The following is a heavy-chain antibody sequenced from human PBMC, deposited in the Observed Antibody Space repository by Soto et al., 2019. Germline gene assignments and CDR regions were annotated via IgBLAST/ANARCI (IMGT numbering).Heavy chain of an antibody. Sequence: GASVKVSXKASGYTFTSYAMHWVRQAPGQRLEWMGWINAGNGNTKYSQKFQGRVTITRDTSASTAYMELSSLRSDDTAVYYCARELVAGTEIFDYWGQGTLVTVSS. CDR2: INAGNGNT. J-gene: IGHJ4*02. CDR3: ARELVAGTEIFDY. D-gene: IGHD6-19*01. V-gene: IGHV1-3*01. CDR1: GYTFTSYA.